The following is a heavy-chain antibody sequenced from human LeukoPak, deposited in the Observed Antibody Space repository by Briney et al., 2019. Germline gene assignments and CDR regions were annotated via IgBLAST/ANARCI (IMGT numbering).Heavy chain of an antibody. CDR3: ARPPGIAAAWFDP. CDR2: FDNSGST. J-gene: IGHJ5*02. V-gene: IGHV4-39*01. Sequence: PSETLSLTCTVSGGSISSSSYNWGWIRQPPGKGLEWIGSFDNSGSTYYNPSLKSRVTISVDTSKDQFSLKLTSVTAADTAVYYCARPPGIAAAWFDPWGQGILVTVSS. CDR1: GGSISSSSYN. D-gene: IGHD6-13*01.